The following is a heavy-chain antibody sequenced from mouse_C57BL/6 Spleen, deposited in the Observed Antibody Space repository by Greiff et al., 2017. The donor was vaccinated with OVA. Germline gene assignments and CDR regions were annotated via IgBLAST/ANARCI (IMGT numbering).Heavy chain of an antibody. V-gene: IGHV2-5*01. CDR3: ATESSWGYAMDY. J-gene: IGHJ4*01. CDR2: IWSGGST. Sequence: QVQLQQSGPGLVQPSQSLSITCTVSGFSLTSYGVHWVRQSPGQGLEWLGVIWSGGSTDYNAAFMSSQSITKDNSKSQVFFKMNSLQAADTATYYCATESSWGYAMDYWGQGTSVTVSS. D-gene: IGHD4-1*01. CDR1: GFSLTSYG.